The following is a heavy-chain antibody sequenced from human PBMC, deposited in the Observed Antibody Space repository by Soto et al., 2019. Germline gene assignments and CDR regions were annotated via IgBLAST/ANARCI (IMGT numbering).Heavy chain of an antibody. J-gene: IGHJ6*02. CDR2: ISGTSDAA. V-gene: IGHV3-23*01. D-gene: IGHD1-26*01. Sequence: ESGGGFVQPGGSLRLSCAASGFPFSPSAMNGVRQAPGKGLEWVSIISGTSDAAYYAESVKGRFTSSRDNSKNTLYLHMNSLRGEDTAVYYCGKDIGSDQVYNGMNVWGQGTTVTVSS. CDR1: GFPFSPSA. CDR3: GKDIGSDQVYNGMNV.